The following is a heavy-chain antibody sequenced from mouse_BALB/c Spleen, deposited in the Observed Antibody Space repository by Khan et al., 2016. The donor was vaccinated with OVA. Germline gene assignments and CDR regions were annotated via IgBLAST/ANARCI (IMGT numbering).Heavy chain of an antibody. Sequence: VKLEESGPGLVAPSQSLSITCTVSGFSLTSDGVHWVRQPPGKGLEWLGVIWAGGSTNYNSALLSNLTITKDNSKSQVFFKMNSLHTDDTAMYYCARLADIWGQGTTLTVSS. CDR3: ARLADI. V-gene: IGHV2-9*02. CDR2: IWAGGST. J-gene: IGHJ2*01. CDR1: GFSLTSDG.